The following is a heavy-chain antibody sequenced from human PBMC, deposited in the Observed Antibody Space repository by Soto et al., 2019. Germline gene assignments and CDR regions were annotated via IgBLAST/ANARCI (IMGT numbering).Heavy chain of an antibody. CDR2: ISAYNGNT. Sequence: ASVKVACKASGYTFTSYGISWVRQAPGQGLEWMGWISAYNGNTNYAQKLQGRVTMTTDTSTSTAYMELRSLRSDDTAVYYCARGLSPLRYYDSSAYPDYWGQGTLVTVSS. CDR3: ARGLSPLRYYDSSAYPDY. D-gene: IGHD3-22*01. CDR1: GYTFTSYG. V-gene: IGHV1-18*01. J-gene: IGHJ4*02.